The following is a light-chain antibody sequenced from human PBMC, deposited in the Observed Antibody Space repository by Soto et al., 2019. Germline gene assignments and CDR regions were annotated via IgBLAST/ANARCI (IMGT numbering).Light chain of an antibody. Sequence: EIVLTQSPATLSLSPGERAALSCWVSQSVGSSLAWYQQKPGQAPRLLIYDASNRATGIPARFSGSGSGTEFTLTISSLQPDDFATYYCQQYHSYSWPFGQGTRWIS. J-gene: IGKJ1*01. CDR3: QQYHSYSWP. CDR1: QSVGSS. CDR2: DAS. V-gene: IGKV3-11*01.